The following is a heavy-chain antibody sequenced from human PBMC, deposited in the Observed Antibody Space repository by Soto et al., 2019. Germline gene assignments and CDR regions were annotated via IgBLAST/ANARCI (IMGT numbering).Heavy chain of an antibody. V-gene: IGHV3-53*01. J-gene: IGHJ4*02. D-gene: IGHD3-16*01. CDR3: ARSWGYLDY. CDR1: GFIVRSNY. CDR2: LYSGGDT. Sequence: GSLRLSCXASGFIVRSNYMSWVRQAPGKGLGWVSVLYSGGDTDYAVSVQGRFTISRDNSKNTLYLQMNSLRAEDTAVYYCARSWGYLDYWGQGTLVTVSS.